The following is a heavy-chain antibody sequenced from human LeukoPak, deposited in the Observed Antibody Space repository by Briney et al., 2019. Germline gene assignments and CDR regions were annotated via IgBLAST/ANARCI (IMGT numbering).Heavy chain of an antibody. V-gene: IGHV3-23*01. Sequence: GGSLRLSCAASGLAFSTYAMSWVRQAPGKGLEWVSGISGSGGSTYYADSVKGRFTISRDNSKNTLYLQMNSLIAGDTAIYYCAKNRALHEIDYWGQGTLVTVSS. CDR3: AKNRALHEIDY. J-gene: IGHJ4*02. CDR2: ISGSGGST. D-gene: IGHD3-3*02. CDR1: GLAFSTYA.